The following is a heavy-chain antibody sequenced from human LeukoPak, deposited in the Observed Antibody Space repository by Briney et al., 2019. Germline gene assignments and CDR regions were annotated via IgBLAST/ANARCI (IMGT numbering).Heavy chain of an antibody. CDR3: ARGTYDSYSGSLQGAFDI. V-gene: IGHV1-3*01. J-gene: IGHJ3*02. CDR1: GYTFTSYA. Sequence: ASVKVSCKASGYTFTSYAMHWVRQAPGQRLEWMGWINAGNGNTKYSQKFQGRVTITRDTSASTAYMELSSLRSEDTAVYYCARGTYDSYSGSLQGAFDIWGQGTMVTVSS. D-gene: IGHD1-26*01. CDR2: INAGNGNT.